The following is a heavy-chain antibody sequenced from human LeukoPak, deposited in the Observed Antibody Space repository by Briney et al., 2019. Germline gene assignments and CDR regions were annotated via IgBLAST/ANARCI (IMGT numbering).Heavy chain of an antibody. CDR1: GLCFTSFG. CDR2: IWLVGSNK. D-gene: IGHD3-10*01. Sequence: PGGSLRLSCAAPGLCFTSFGMRWVRQAPGKGLGWVAVIWLVGSNKYYADSVNGRFTISRDYSKNTLYLQMNRMRPEDTAVYYCAKEIPLIIITPPTAPPYGLEVSGEG. V-gene: IGHV3-30*02. J-gene: IGHJ6*01. CDR3: AKEIPLIIITPPTAPPYGLEV.